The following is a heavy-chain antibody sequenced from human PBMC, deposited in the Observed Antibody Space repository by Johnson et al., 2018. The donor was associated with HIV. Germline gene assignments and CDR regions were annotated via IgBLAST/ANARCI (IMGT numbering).Heavy chain of an antibody. CDR2: INWNGGST. Sequence: VQLVESGGGVVRPGGSLRLSCAASGFTFDDYGMTWVRQAPGKGLEWVSGINWNGGSTGYADSVKGRFTISRDNAKHSLYLQMNRLTAEDTALYHCAKDRGTGIARDAFDMWGQGTMVTVS. CDR1: GFTFDDYG. CDR3: AKDRGTGIARDAFDM. J-gene: IGHJ3*02. V-gene: IGHV3-20*01. D-gene: IGHD6-13*01.